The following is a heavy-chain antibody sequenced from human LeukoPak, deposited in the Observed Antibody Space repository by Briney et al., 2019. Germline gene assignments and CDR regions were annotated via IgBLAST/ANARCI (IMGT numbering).Heavy chain of an antibody. D-gene: IGHD6-19*01. CDR2: IYYRGST. Sequence: SETLSLTCAVSGGTISSYYWNWIRQPPGKGLEWIGYIYYRGSTSYNPSLKRSVTISVDMSKNQFSLKLSSVTAADTAVYYCARDLAGAGFFDFWGQGTLVTVSS. V-gene: IGHV4-59*01. CDR3: ARDLAGAGFFDF. J-gene: IGHJ4*02. CDR1: GGTISSYY.